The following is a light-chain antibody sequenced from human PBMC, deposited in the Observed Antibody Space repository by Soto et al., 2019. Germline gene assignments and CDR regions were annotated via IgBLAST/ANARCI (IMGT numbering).Light chain of an antibody. CDR2: KAS. CDR1: QSISSW. V-gene: IGKV1-5*03. CDR3: QQYKSYST. Sequence: DIQMTQSPSTLSASVGDRVTITCRASQSISSWLAWYQQKPGKAPNLLIYKASSLASGVPPRFSGSGSGTEFTLTISSLQPDNFATYYCQQYKSYSTFGQGTKVEIK. J-gene: IGKJ1*01.